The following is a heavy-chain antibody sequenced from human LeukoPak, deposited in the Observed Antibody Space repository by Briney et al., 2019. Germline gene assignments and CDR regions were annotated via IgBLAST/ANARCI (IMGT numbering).Heavy chain of an antibody. CDR3: ARGWDYDSGGRPTAYVY. CDR2: IIPIFGTA. Sequence: SVKVSCKASGGTFSSYAISWVRQAPGQGLEWMGGIIPIFGTANYAQKFQGRVTITADESTSTAYMELSSLRFEDTAIYYCARGWDYDSGGRPTAYVYWGQGTLVSVSS. V-gene: IGHV1-69*13. D-gene: IGHD3-22*01. CDR1: GGTFSSYA. J-gene: IGHJ4*02.